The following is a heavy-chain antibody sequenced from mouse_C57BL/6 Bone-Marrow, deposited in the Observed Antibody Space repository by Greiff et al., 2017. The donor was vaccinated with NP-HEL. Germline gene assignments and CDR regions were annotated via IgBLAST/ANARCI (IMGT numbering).Heavy chain of an antibody. CDR3: ARIYYGNYGRFAY. CDR2: ISSGGSYT. D-gene: IGHD2-1*01. V-gene: IGHV5-6*01. CDR1: GFTFSSYG. J-gene: IGHJ3*01. Sequence: VQLKESGGDLVKPGGSLKLSCAASGFTFSSYGMSWVRQTPDKRLEWVATISSGGSYTYYPDSVKGRFTISRDNAKNTLYLQMSSLKSEDTAMYYCARIYYGNYGRFAYWGQGTLVTVSA.